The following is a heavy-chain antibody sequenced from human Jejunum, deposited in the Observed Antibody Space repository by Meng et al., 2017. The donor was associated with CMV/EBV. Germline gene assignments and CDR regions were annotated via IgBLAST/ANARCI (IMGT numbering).Heavy chain of an antibody. Sequence: AASGITFSNYWMHWVRQGPGKGLVWVSRIKSDGSGTTYADSVKGRFTVSRDNAKNTLYLQMDSLRAEDTAVYYCVRGGGGSYYGFRWDRRTLVTVSS. CDR1: GITFSNYW. CDR3: VRGGGGSYYGFR. V-gene: IGHV3-74*01. CDR2: IKSDGSGT. D-gene: IGHD3/OR15-3a*01. J-gene: IGHJ4*02.